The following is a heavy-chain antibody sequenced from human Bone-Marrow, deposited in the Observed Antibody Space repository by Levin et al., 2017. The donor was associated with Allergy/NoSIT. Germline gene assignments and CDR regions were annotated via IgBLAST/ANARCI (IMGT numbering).Heavy chain of an antibody. D-gene: IGHD5-18*01. J-gene: IGHJ5*02. Sequence: PGGSLRLSCAASGFTFSSYWMHWVRQAPGKGLVWVSRINSDGSSTSYADSMKGRFTISRDNAKNTLYLQMNSLRAEDTAVYYCARAGDTAMVQGEGCGWFDPWGQGTLVTVSS. V-gene: IGHV3-74*01. CDR3: ARAGDTAMVQGEGCGWFDP. CDR2: INSDGSST. CDR1: GFTFSSYW.